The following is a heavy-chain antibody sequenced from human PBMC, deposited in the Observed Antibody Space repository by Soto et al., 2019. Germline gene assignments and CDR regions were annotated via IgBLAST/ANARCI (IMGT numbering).Heavy chain of an antibody. Sequence: GSSLRLSCAASGFTFSSYGMHWVRQAPGKGLEWVAVIWYDGSNKYYADSVKGRFTISRDNSKNTLYLQMNSLRAEDTAVYYCARDLVWEARPGSYYYYGMDVWGQGTTVTVSS. D-gene: IGHD6-6*01. V-gene: IGHV3-33*01. CDR3: ARDLVWEARPGSYYYYGMDV. CDR1: GFTFSSYG. J-gene: IGHJ6*02. CDR2: IWYDGSNK.